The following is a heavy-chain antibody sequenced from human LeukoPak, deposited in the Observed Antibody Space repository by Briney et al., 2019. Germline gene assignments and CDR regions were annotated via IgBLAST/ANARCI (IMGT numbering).Heavy chain of an antibody. CDR3: AKEREDIVVVPAASTTSGLDY. J-gene: IGHJ4*02. CDR2: IKQDGSEK. V-gene: IGHV3-7*01. Sequence: GGSLRLSCAASGFTFSSYWMGWVRQAPGKGLEWVANIKQDGSEKYYVDSVKGRFTISRDNSKNTLYLQMNSLRAEDTAVYYCAKEREDIVVVPAASTTSGLDYWGQGTLVTVSS. D-gene: IGHD2-2*01. CDR1: GFTFSSYW.